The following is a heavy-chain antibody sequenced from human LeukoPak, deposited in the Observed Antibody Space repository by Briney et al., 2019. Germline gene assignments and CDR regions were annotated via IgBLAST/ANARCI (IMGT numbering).Heavy chain of an antibody. Sequence: GGSVRLSCAVSVFTFSSYWMSWVRQAPGKGREGVANIKQEGSEKFYVDSVEGRSTISRDNAKNSLYLQRTGPSVADPAVFSCARDSSSGESDYWGPRTLVTVSP. D-gene: IGHD3-22*01. CDR3: ARDSSSGESDY. V-gene: IGHV3-7*01. CDR2: IKQEGSEK. CDR1: VFTFSSYW. J-gene: IGHJ4*01.